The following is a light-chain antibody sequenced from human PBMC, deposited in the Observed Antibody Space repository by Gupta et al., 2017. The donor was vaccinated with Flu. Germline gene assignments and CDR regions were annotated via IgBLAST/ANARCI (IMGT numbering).Light chain of an antibody. J-gene: IGLJ3*02. Sequence: QSALTQPASVSGSPGQSITISCTGTSSDVGGYNYVSWYQQHPDKAPKLLIYEVTDRPAGVSIRFSGSKSGNTASLTISGRQAEDGADYFCASYATTTTWVFGGGTKLTVL. CDR3: ASYATTTTWV. CDR2: EVT. V-gene: IGLV2-14*01. CDR1: SSDVGGYNY.